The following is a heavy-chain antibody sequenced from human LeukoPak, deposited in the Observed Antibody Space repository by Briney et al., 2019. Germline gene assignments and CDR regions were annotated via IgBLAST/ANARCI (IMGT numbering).Heavy chain of an antibody. CDR3: AKDRIIAAAGGLDP. Sequence: PGRSLRLSCAASGLTFDDYAMHWVRQAPGKGLEWVSGISWNSGSIGYADSVKGRFTISRDNAKNSLYLQMNSLRAEDTALYYCAKDRIIAAAGGLDPWGQGTLVTVSS. D-gene: IGHD6-13*01. V-gene: IGHV3-9*01. J-gene: IGHJ5*02. CDR1: GLTFDDYA. CDR2: ISWNSGSI.